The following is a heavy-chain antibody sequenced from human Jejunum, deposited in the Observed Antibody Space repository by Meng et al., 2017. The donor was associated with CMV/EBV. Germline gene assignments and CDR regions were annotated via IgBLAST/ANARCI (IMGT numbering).Heavy chain of an antibody. D-gene: IGHD3/OR15-3a*01. CDR1: GFTLSNYW. Sequence: SCVVSGFTLSNYWMPWVRQAPGKGLVWVSRISLDGSSTNYADSVKGRFTISRDNAKNTVYLQMKSLRVEDTAVYYCARDLWGLGDYWGQGTLVTVSS. CDR2: ISLDGSST. CDR3: ARDLWGLGDY. V-gene: IGHV3-74*01. J-gene: IGHJ4*02.